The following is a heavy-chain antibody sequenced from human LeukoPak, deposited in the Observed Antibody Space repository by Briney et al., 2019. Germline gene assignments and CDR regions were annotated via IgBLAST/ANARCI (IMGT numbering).Heavy chain of an antibody. J-gene: IGHJ4*02. Sequence: PGGSLRLSCAASGFTFSSYGMHWVRQAPGKGLEWVAFVRYDGSNKYYADSVKSRFTISRDNSKTTLYLQMDSLRAEDTAVYYCAPPVASGFNRNDYWGQGTLVTVSP. CDR1: GFTFSSYG. D-gene: IGHD3-22*01. CDR3: APPVASGFNRNDY. CDR2: VRYDGSNK. V-gene: IGHV3-30*02.